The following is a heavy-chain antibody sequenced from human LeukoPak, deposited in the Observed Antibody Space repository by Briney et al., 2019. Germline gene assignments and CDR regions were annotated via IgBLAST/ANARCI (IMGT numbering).Heavy chain of an antibody. CDR1: SFTFSSYE. J-gene: IGHJ4*02. CDR3: AKDAAGPEY. V-gene: IGHV3-23*01. Sequence: GGSLRLSCAASSFTFSSYEMNWVRQAPGKGLEWVSGISASGGDTWYPDSVKGRFTISRDNSKNTLFLQMNSLRVEDTAIYYCAKDAAGPEYWGQGTRVTVPS. CDR2: ISASGGDT. D-gene: IGHD6-13*01.